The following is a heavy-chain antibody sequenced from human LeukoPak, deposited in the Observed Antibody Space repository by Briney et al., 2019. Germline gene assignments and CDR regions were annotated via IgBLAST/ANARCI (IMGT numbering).Heavy chain of an antibody. CDR2: ISWNSGSI. J-gene: IGHJ4*02. V-gene: IGHV3-9*01. D-gene: IGHD6-13*01. CDR3: AKDRDSSSWLFDY. CDR1: GFTFDDYA. Sequence: SGGSLRLSCAASGFTFDDYAMHWVRQAPGKGLEGVSGISWNSGSIGYADSVKGRFTISRENAKNSLYLQMNSLRAEDTALYYCAKDRDSSSWLFDYWGQGTLVTVSS.